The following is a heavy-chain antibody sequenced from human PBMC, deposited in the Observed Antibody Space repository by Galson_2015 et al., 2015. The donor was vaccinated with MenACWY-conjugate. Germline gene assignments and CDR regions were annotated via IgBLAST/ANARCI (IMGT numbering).Heavy chain of an antibody. D-gene: IGHD4-17*01. CDR1: GFTFSSYS. J-gene: IGHJ4*02. V-gene: IGHV3-21*01. CDR2: ISSSSSYV. Sequence: SLRLSCAASGFTFSSYSMNWVRQAPGKGLEWVSSISSSSSYVYYADSVKGRFTISRDNAKNSLYLQMNSLRAEDTAVYYCARFLYGDYYFDYWGQGTLVTVSS. CDR3: ARFLYGDYYFDY.